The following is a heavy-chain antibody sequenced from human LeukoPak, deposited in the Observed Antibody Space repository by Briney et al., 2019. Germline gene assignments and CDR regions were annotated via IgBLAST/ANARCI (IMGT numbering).Heavy chain of an antibody. Sequence: GGSLRLSCAASGFTFSTFAMIWVRQPPGKGLEWVSSIFPSGSEIHYADSVRGRFTISRDNSKSTLSLQMNSLRAEDTAIYYCATYGQVLLPFESWGQGTLVTVSS. CDR2: IFPSGSEI. CDR3: ATYGQVLLPFES. V-gene: IGHV3-23*01. CDR1: GFTFSTFA. D-gene: IGHD2-8*02. J-gene: IGHJ4*02.